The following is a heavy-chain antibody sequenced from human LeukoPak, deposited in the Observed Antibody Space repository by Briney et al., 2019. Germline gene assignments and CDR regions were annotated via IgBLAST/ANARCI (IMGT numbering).Heavy chain of an antibody. J-gene: IGHJ6*03. CDR3: ARHDPGKWYSYYYYYMDV. CDR2: IYTSGST. V-gene: IGHV4-4*09. Sequence: SETLSLTCTVSGGSISSYYWSWIRQPPGKGLEWIGYIYTSGSTNYNPSLKSRVTISVDTSKNQFSLKLSSVTAADTAVYYCARHDPGKWYSYYYYYMDVWGKGTTVTVSS. D-gene: IGHD1-1*01. CDR1: GGSISSYY.